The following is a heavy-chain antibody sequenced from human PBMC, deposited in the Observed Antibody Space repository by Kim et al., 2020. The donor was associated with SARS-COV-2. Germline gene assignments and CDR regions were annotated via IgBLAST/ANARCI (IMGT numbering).Heavy chain of an antibody. CDR2: IKQDGSEK. CDR3: ARERRYYDTDPNWFDP. Sequence: RGSLRLSCAASGFTFSSYWMSWVRQAPGKGLEWVANIKQDGSEKYYVDSVKGRFTISRDNAKNSLYLQMNSLRAEDTAVYYCARERRYYDTDPNWFDPWGQGTLVTVSS. J-gene: IGHJ5*02. V-gene: IGHV3-7*03. CDR1: GFTFSSYW. D-gene: IGHD3-22*01.